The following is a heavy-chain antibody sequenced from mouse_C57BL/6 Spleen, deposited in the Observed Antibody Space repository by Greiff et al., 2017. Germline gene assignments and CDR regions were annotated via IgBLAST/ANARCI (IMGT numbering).Heavy chain of an antibody. V-gene: IGHV5-17*01. CDR2: ISSGSSTI. CDR3: ARHYGNYYFDY. Sequence: EVKLVESGGGLVKPGGSLKLSCAASGFTFSDYGMHWVRQAPEKGLEWVAYISSGSSTIYYADTVKGRFTISRDNAKNTLFLQMTSLRSEDTAKYDCARHYGNYYFDYWGQGTTLTVSS. J-gene: IGHJ2*01. D-gene: IGHD2-1*01. CDR1: GFTFSDYG.